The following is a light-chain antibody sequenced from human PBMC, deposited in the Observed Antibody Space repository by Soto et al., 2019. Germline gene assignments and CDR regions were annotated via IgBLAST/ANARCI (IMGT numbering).Light chain of an antibody. CDR3: QQRSNWLT. Sequence: EIVLTQSPATLSLSPGERATLSCRASQSVSTYVAWYQQKPGQAPRLLIYDASNRATGIPARFSGSGSGTDFTLTISSLETEDFAVYYCQQRSNWLTFGGGTKVEIK. J-gene: IGKJ4*01. CDR2: DAS. V-gene: IGKV3-11*01. CDR1: QSVSTY.